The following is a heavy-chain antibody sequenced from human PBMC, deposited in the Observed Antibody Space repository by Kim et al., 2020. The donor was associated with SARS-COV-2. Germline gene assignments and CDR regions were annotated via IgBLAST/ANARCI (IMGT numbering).Heavy chain of an antibody. CDR1: GFTFDDYG. D-gene: IGHD3-22*01. CDR2: ISWNSGSI. J-gene: IGHJ4*02. Sequence: GGSLRLSCAASGFTFDDYGMHGVRQAPGKGLEWVSGISWNSGSIGYADSVKGRFTISRDNAKNSLYLQMNSLRVEDTALYYCAKGAYFYDTSGPVIWGQGTLVTVSS. CDR3: AKGAYFYDTSGPVI. V-gene: IGHV3-9*01.